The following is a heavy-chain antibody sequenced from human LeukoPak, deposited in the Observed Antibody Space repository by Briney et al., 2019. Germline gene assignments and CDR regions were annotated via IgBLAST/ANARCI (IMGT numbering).Heavy chain of an antibody. Sequence: SETLSLTCTVSGASIYDSDYWWAWIRQPPGKGLDWIASIFYRGNTHYNPSLQSRVTISVDTSKNQFSLKLSSVTAADTAVYYCARGRYDFWREPNWFDPWGQGTLVTVSS. CDR1: GASIYDSDYW. V-gene: IGHV4-39*07. CDR3: ARGRYDFWREPNWFDP. CDR2: IFYRGNT. D-gene: IGHD3-3*01. J-gene: IGHJ5*02.